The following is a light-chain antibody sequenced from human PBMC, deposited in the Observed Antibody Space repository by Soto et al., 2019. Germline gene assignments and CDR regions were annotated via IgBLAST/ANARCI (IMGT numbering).Light chain of an antibody. CDR3: QQYNNWPVT. Sequence: EIVLTQSPGTLSVSPGERATLSCRASQSVSSKLAWYQQKPGQAPRLLFYGASTGATGIPARFSGSGSETEFTLSISSLQSEDVAVYYCQQYNNWPVTFGQGTKVEIK. CDR1: QSVSSK. V-gene: IGKV3-15*01. J-gene: IGKJ1*01. CDR2: GAS.